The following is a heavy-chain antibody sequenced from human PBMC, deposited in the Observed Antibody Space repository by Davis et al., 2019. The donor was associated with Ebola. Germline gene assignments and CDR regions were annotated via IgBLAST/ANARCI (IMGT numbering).Heavy chain of an antibody. CDR3: ARDVGLYISGWYDY. V-gene: IGHV3-74*01. D-gene: IGHD6-19*01. CDR1: GFTFRNHW. Sequence: GESLKISCAASGFTFRNHWMHWVRQAPGKGLVWVSRVNSDGSSTNYADSVKGRFTISRDNAKNTLFLQMNSLGAEDTAVYYCARDVGLYISGWYDYWGQGILVTVSS. J-gene: IGHJ4*02. CDR2: VNSDGSST.